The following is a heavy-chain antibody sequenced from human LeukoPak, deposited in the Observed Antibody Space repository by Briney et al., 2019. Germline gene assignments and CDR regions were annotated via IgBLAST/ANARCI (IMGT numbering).Heavy chain of an antibody. Sequence: SETLSLTCTVSGGSINNYYWSWIRQPSGKGLEWIGYICYSGSTNYNPSLKSRVTISVDTSKNQFSLKLSSLTAADTAVYYCARHRGSGYPYFDYWGQGTLVTVSS. V-gene: IGHV4-59*01. CDR2: ICYSGST. CDR1: GGSINNYY. D-gene: IGHD3-22*01. CDR3: ARHRGSGYPYFDY. J-gene: IGHJ4*02.